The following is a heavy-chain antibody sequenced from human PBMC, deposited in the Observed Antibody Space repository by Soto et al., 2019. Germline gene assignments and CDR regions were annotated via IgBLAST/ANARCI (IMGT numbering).Heavy chain of an antibody. CDR3: ARWLQSPMGDYYGMDV. J-gene: IGHJ6*02. Sequence: SETLSLTCAVYGGSFSGYYWSWIRQPPGKGLEWIGEINHSGSTNYNPSLKSRVTISVDTSKNQFSLKLSSVTAADTAVYYCARWLQSPMGDYYGMDVWGQGTTVTVSS. CDR2: INHSGST. V-gene: IGHV4-34*01. D-gene: IGHD5-12*01. CDR1: GGSFSGYY.